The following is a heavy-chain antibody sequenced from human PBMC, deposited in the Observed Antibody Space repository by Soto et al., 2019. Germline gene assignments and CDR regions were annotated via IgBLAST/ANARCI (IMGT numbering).Heavy chain of an antibody. CDR2: INHSGST. Sequence: SETLSLTCAVYGGSFSGYYWSWIRQPPGKGLEWIGEINHSGSTNYNPSLKSRVTISVDTSKNQFSLKLSSVTAADTAVYYCASPFKYYYYGMDVWGQGTTVTLSS. J-gene: IGHJ6*02. V-gene: IGHV4-34*01. D-gene: IGHD3-16*01. CDR3: ASPFKYYYYGMDV. CDR1: GGSFSGYY.